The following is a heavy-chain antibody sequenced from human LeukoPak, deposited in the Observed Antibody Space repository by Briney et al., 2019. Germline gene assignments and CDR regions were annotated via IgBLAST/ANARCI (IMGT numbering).Heavy chain of an antibody. CDR3: ARGRRIHSSGWPYFDY. CDR1: GGSISSSSYY. V-gene: IGHV4-39*07. CDR2: IYYSGST. D-gene: IGHD6-19*01. J-gene: IGHJ4*02. Sequence: SETLSLTCTVSGGSISSSSYYWGWIRQPPGKGLEWIGSIYYSGSTYYNPSLKSRVTISVDTSKNQFSLKLSSVTAADTAVYYCARGRRIHSSGWPYFDYWGQGTLVTVSS.